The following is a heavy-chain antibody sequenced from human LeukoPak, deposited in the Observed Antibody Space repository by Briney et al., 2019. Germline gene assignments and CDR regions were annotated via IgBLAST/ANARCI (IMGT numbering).Heavy chain of an antibody. J-gene: IGHJ4*02. V-gene: IGHV4-59*01. CDR2: VYYSGST. Sequence: PSETQSLTCTVSGGSINNYYWNWLRQPPGKGLEWIGYVYYSGSTNYNPSLKSRVTISVDRSKSQFSLKLSSVTAADTAVYYCARYYYDSGGYYHLDYWGQGTLVTVSS. CDR1: GGSINNYY. CDR3: ARYYYDSGGYYHLDY. D-gene: IGHD3-22*01.